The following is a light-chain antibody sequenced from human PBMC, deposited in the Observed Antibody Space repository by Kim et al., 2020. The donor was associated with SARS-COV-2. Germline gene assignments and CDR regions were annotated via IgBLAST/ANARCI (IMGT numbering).Light chain of an antibody. CDR3: QQSYSTPWT. CDR1: QSISSY. CDR2: AAS. Sequence: ESVGDRVTITCRASQSISSYLNWYQQKPGKAPKLLIYAASSLQSGVPSRFSGSGSGTDFTLTISSLQPEDFATYYCQQSYSTPWTFGQGTKVEIK. V-gene: IGKV1-39*01. J-gene: IGKJ1*01.